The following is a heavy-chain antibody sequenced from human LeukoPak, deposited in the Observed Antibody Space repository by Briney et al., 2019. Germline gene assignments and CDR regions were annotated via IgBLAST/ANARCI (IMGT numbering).Heavy chain of an antibody. V-gene: IGHV1-69*04. CDR3: ARPGYSGYDLLDY. CDR2: IIPILGIA. Sequence: WASVKVSCKASGYTFTSYGISWVRQAPGQGLEWMGRIIPILGIANYAQKFQGRVTITADKSTSTAYMELSSLRSEDTAVYYCARPGYSGYDLLDYWGQGTLVTVSS. J-gene: IGHJ4*02. D-gene: IGHD5-12*01. CDR1: GYTFTSYG.